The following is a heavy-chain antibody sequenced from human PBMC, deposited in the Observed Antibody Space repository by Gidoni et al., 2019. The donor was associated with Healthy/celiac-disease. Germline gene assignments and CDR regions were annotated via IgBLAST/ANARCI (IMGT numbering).Heavy chain of an antibody. V-gene: IGHV3-23*01. CDR1: GFNFSSYA. Sequence: EVQLLESGGGLVQPGGSLRLSCAAFGFNFSSYAMSWVRQAPGKGLEWVSAISGSGGSTYYADSVKGRFTISRDKSKNTLYLQMNSLRAEDTAVYYGAKDQFHDYGDYPHAFDIWGQGTMVTVSS. CDR2: ISGSGGST. CDR3: AKDQFHDYGDYPHAFDI. J-gene: IGHJ3*02. D-gene: IGHD4-17*01.